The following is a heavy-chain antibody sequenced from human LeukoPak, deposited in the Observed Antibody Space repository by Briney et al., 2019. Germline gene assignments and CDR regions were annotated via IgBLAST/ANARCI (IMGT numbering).Heavy chain of an antibody. Sequence: SETLSLTCVVYGGSFSGYYWSWIRQPPGKGLEWIGEINHRGSTNYNPSLKSRVTISVDTSKNQFSLKLSSVTAADTAVYYCARGRGYYYYYYGMDVWGQGTTVTVSS. V-gene: IGHV4-34*01. D-gene: IGHD3-10*01. CDR2: INHRGST. CDR1: GGSFSGYY. J-gene: IGHJ6*02. CDR3: ARGRGYYYYYYGMDV.